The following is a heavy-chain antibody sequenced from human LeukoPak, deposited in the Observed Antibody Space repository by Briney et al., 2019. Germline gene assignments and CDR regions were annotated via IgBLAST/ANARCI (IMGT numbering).Heavy chain of an antibody. D-gene: IGHD2-2*01. V-gene: IGHV4-4*07. CDR3: ARGGDIVVVPAAMGDAFDI. CDR1: GGSISSYY. CDR2: IYTSGST. Sequence: SETLSLTCTVSGGSISSYYWSWIRQPAGKGLEWIGRIYTSGSTNYNPSLKSRVTISVDTSKNQFSLKLSSVTAADTAVYYCARGGDIVVVPAAMGDAFDIWGQGTMVTVSS. J-gene: IGHJ3*02.